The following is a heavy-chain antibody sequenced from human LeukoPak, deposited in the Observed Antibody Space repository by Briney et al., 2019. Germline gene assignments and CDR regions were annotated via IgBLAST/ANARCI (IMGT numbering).Heavy chain of an antibody. Sequence: GGSLRLSCAASGFTFSNFWMNWVRQAPGKGLEWVANIKQDGSEKYYMDSVKGRFTISRDNAKNSLYLQMNSLRAEDTAVYYCARYVVTTGRIFYYWGQGTLVTVSS. V-gene: IGHV3-7*01. CDR1: GFTFSNFW. J-gene: IGHJ4*02. D-gene: IGHD2-21*02. CDR3: ARYVVTTGRIFYY. CDR2: IKQDGSEK.